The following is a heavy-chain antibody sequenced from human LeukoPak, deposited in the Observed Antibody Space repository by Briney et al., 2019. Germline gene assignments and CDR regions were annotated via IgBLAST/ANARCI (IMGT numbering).Heavy chain of an antibody. CDR2: IYYSGST. CDR3: ARVEQSTKKYGSGSYYRQPGNYYYYYGMDV. Sequence: PSETLSLTCTVSGASISSGGYYWSWIRQHPGKGLEWIGYIYYSGSTYYNPSLKSRVTISVDTSKNQFSLKLSSVTAADTAVYYCARVEQSTKKYGSGSYYRQPGNYYYYYGMDVWGKGTTVTVSS. V-gene: IGHV4-31*02. J-gene: IGHJ6*04. CDR1: GASISSGGYY. D-gene: IGHD3-10*01.